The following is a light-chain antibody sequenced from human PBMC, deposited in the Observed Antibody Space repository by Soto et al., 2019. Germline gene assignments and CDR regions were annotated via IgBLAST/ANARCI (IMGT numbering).Light chain of an antibody. J-gene: IGLJ1*01. V-gene: IGLV2-14*02. Sequence: LTQPASVSGSPGQSIAISCTGTSGDIGIYNLVSWYQQHPGKAPKLMISEVNKRPSGVSDRFSGSKSGNTASLTVSGLQAEDEADYYCSSYAGSNKGYVFGTG. CDR1: SGDIGIYNL. CDR3: SSYAGSNKGYV. CDR2: EVN.